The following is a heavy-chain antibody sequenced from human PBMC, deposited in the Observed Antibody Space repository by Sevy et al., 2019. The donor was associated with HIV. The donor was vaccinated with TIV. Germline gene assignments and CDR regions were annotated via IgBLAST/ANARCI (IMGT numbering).Heavy chain of an antibody. J-gene: IGHJ3*02. CDR1: GFTFNICG. D-gene: IGHD6-13*01. V-gene: IGHV3-33*01. Sequence: GGSLRLSCSASGFTFNICGMHWVRQAPGKGLEWVALIWYDGSSQYYVYSVKGRFTISRDNSKNMLYLQMNSLRVEDTAVYYCASLGPIAAGARRALNIWGQGTMVTVSS. CDR3: ASLGPIAAGARRALNI. CDR2: IWYDGSSQ.